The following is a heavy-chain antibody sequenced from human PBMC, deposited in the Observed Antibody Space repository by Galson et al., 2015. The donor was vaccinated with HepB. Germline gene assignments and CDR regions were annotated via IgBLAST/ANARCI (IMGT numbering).Heavy chain of an antibody. CDR3: ARDTFADLHYYDSGGYYSD. CDR2: INPNSGGT. Sequence: SVKVSCKASGYITGYYMNWVRQAPGQGLEWMGRINPNSGGTNYAQKFQGRVTMTRDTSINTAYMELSRPRFDDTAVYYCARDTFADLHYYDSGGYYSDWGQGTLVTVSS. D-gene: IGHD3-22*01. V-gene: IGHV1-2*06. CDR1: GYITGYY. J-gene: IGHJ4*02.